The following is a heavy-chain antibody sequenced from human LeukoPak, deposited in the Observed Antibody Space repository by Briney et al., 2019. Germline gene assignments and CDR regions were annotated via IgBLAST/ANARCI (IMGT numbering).Heavy chain of an antibody. Sequence: GGSLRLSCAASGFTFSSYSMNWVRQAPRKGLEWVSYISSHKTYIYYADSVKDRFTISRDNAKSSLYLQMNSLRAEDTAVYYCAGIGVAGQFDYWGQGTLVTVSS. J-gene: IGHJ4*02. CDR3: AGIGVAGQFDY. V-gene: IGHV3-21*01. CDR1: GFTFSSYS. D-gene: IGHD6-19*01. CDR2: ISSHKTYI.